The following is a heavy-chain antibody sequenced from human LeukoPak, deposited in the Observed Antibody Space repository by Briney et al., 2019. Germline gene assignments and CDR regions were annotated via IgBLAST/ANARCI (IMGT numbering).Heavy chain of an antibody. CDR2: IYSSGST. CDR1: GGSISSYY. V-gene: IGHV4-4*07. J-gene: IGHJ6*03. D-gene: IGHD6-6*01. CDR3: ARALEYSSSSLTRYYYYYMDV. Sequence: PSETLSLTCTVAGGSISSYYWSWIRQPAGKGLEWIGRIYSSGSTNYNPSLKSRVTMSVDTSKTQFSLRLSSVTAADTAVDYCARALEYSSSSLTRYYYYYMDVWGKGTTVTVSS.